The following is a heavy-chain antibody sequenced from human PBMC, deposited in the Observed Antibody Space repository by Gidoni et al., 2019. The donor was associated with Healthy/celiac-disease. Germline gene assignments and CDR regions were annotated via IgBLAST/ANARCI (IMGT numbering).Heavy chain of an antibody. D-gene: IGHD1-26*01. Sequence: QLQLQESGPGLVKPSETLSLTCPVSGGFISSSSYYWGWIRQPPGKGLEWIGSIYYSGSTYYNPSLKSRVTISVDTSKNQFSLKLSSVTAADTAVYYCARETSGSYYYYYGMDAWGQGTTVTVSS. J-gene: IGHJ6*02. V-gene: IGHV4-39*07. CDR3: ARETSGSYYYYYGMDA. CDR2: IYYSGST. CDR1: GGFISSSSYY.